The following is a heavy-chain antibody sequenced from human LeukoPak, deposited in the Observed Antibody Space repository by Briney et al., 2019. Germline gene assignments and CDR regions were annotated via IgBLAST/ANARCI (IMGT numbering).Heavy chain of an antibody. CDR2: ISYDGSNK. Sequence: PGRSLRLSCAASGFTFSSYGMHWVRQAPGKGLEWVAVISYDGSNKYYADSVKGRFTISRDNSKNTPYLQMNGLRAEDTAVYYCAKDLYGSGSHFDYWGQGTLVTVSS. CDR1: GFTFSSYG. V-gene: IGHV3-30*18. CDR3: AKDLYGSGSHFDY. D-gene: IGHD3-10*01. J-gene: IGHJ4*02.